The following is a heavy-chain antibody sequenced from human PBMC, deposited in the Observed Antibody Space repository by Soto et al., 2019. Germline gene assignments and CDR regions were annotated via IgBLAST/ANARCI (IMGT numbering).Heavy chain of an antibody. Sequence: SETLSLTCTVSGGSISSSSSYWGWIRQPPGKGLEWIGEINHSGSTNYNPSLKSRVTISVDTSKNQFSLKLSSVTAADTAVYYCARGQAGVGAHFDLWGRGTLVTVSS. V-gene: IGHV4-39*07. D-gene: IGHD1-26*01. CDR1: GGSISSSSSY. J-gene: IGHJ2*01. CDR3: ARGQAGVGAHFDL. CDR2: INHSGST.